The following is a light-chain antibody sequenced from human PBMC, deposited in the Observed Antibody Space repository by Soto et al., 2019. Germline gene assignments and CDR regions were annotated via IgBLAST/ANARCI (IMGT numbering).Light chain of an antibody. CDR1: SSNIGNNY. V-gene: IGLV1-51*01. CDR3: SSYAPSDVV. CDR2: DNN. J-gene: IGLJ2*01. Sequence: QSVLTQPPSVSAAPGQKVTISCSGSSSNIGNNYVSWYQQLPGTAPKVLIYDNNKRPSGIPDRFSGSKSGNTASLTVSGLQAADEAYYFCSSYAPSDVVFGGGTKLTVL.